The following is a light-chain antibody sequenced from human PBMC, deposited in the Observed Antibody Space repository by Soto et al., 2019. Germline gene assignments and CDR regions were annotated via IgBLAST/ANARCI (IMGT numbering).Light chain of an antibody. CDR3: QQYGSSPSIT. CDR2: GAS. J-gene: IGKJ5*01. Sequence: EIVLTQSPGTLSLSPGERATLSCRASQSVSNNYLAWYQQKPGQAHRLLIYGASNRATGIPDRFSGSGSGTDFTLTISRLEPEDFAVYYCQQYGSSPSITFGQGTQLEIK. V-gene: IGKV3-20*01. CDR1: QSVSNNY.